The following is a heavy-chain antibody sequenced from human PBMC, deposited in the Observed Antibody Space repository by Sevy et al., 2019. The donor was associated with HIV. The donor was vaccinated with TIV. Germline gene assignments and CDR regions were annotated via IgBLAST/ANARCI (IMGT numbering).Heavy chain of an antibody. J-gene: IGHJ5*02. CDR1: GFAFSSYA. Sequence: GGSLRLSCAASGFAFSSYAMHWVRQAPGKGLEWVAVISYDGSNKYYVDSVKGRFNISRDNSRNTLYLQMNSLRAEDTAVYYCARDGGHQDIVVVVAAANYWFDPWGQGTLVTVSS. CDR2: ISYDGSNK. D-gene: IGHD2-15*01. V-gene: IGHV3-30-3*01. CDR3: ARDGGHQDIVVVVAAANYWFDP.